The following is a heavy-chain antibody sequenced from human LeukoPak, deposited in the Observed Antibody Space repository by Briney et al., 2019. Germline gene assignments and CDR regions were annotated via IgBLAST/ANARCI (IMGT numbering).Heavy chain of an antibody. V-gene: IGHV4-39*01. CDR1: GGSIRSSSYY. CDR2: IYYSGST. Sequence: SETLSLTCTVSGGSIRSSSYYWGWIRQPPGKGLEWIGNIYYSGSTYYNPSLKSRVTVSVVTSKNQFSLKLSSVTAADTAVYYCARHGGSPDWFDPWGQGTLVIVSS. J-gene: IGHJ5*02. CDR3: ARHGGSPDWFDP. D-gene: IGHD6-19*01.